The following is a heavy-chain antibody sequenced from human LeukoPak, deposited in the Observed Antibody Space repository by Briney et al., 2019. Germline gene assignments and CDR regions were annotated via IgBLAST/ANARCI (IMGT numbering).Heavy chain of an antibody. CDR1: GFTFSSYA. V-gene: IGHV3-15*01. CDR3: ARGFCSSTKCYQGPFDF. J-gene: IGHJ4*02. CDR2: IKNKTNGETT. D-gene: IGHD2-2*01. Sequence: PGGSLRVSCAASGFTFSSYAMSWVRQAPGNGLEWVGHIKNKTNGETTDYAAPVKGRFIISRDDSKNTLYLQMNSLRTEDTAVYYCARGFCSSTKCYQGPFDFWGQGTLVTVSS.